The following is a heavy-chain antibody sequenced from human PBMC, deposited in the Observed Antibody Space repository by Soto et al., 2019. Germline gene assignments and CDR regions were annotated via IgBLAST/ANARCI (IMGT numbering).Heavy chain of an antibody. V-gene: IGHV4-59*01. Sequence: QVQLQESGPGLVKPSETLSLTCTVSGGSISSYYWSWIRQPPGKGLEWIGYIYYSGSTNYNPSLKSRVTISVDTSKNQFSLKLSSVTAADTAVYYCASQGDYGDYDGSEYFLHWGQGTLVTVSS. CDR3: ASQGDYGDYDGSEYFLH. D-gene: IGHD4-17*01. J-gene: IGHJ1*01. CDR1: GGSISSYY. CDR2: IYYSGST.